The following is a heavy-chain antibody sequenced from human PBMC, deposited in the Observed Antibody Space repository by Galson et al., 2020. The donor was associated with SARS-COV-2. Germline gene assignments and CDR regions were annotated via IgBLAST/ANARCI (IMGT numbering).Heavy chain of an antibody. CDR3: ARARGATDFDY. J-gene: IGHJ4*02. D-gene: IGHD1-26*01. Sequence: GESLKISCKASGYTFSRYDINWVRQATGQGLAWMAWMNPNSGNTGYAQKFQGRVSLTWDTSTSTAYMELTSLTSEDTAVYFCARARGATDFDYWGQGTPVTVSS. CDR2: MNPNSGNT. V-gene: IGHV1-8*01. CDR1: GYTFSRYD.